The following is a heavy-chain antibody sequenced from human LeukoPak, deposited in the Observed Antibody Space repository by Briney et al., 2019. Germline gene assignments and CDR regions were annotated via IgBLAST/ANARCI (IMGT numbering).Heavy chain of an antibody. D-gene: IGHD6-19*01. V-gene: IGHV3-64D*06. CDR3: VKDGGSGWYSGFYYGMDV. Sequence: HPGGSLRLSCAASGFTFSSYAMHWVRQAPGKGREYVSAISSNGGSTYYVDSVKGRFTISRDNSKNTLYLQMSSLSAEDTAVYYCVKDGGSGWYSGFYYGMDVWGQGTTVTVSS. CDR2: ISSNGGST. J-gene: IGHJ6*02. CDR1: GFTFSSYA.